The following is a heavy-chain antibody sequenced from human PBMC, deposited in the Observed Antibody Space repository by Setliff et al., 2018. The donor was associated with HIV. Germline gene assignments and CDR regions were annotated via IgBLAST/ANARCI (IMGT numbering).Heavy chain of an antibody. CDR3: ARFAGSSWIDY. CDR2: VSSSGDT. D-gene: IGHD6-13*01. V-gene: IGHV4-39*07. Sequence: SETLSLTCTVSGGSISSTSYFWGWIRLPPAKGLEWIGSVSSSGDTFYTPSLKSRVDISIDTSKRVFSLNLNSATAADTAMYYCARFAGSSWIDYWGQGTLVTVSS. J-gene: IGHJ4*02. CDR1: GGSISSTSYF.